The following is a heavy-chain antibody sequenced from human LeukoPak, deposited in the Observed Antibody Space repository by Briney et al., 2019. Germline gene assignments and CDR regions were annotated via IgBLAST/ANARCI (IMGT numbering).Heavy chain of an antibody. D-gene: IGHD2-2*01. Sequence: GGSLRLSCAASGFTFSSYSMNWVRQAPGKGLEWVSSIGSSSSYIYYADSVKGRFTISRDNAKNSLYLQMNSLRAEDTAVYYCARDRAKYQLLSAGYFDYWGQGTLVTVSS. J-gene: IGHJ4*02. V-gene: IGHV3-21*01. CDR1: GFTFSSYS. CDR2: IGSSSSYI. CDR3: ARDRAKYQLLSAGYFDY.